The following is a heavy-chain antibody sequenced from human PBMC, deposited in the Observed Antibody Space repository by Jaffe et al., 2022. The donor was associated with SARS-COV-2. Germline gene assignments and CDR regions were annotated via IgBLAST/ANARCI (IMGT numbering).Heavy chain of an antibody. CDR1: GGSISSGSYY. D-gene: IGHD3-10*01. V-gene: IGHV4-61*02. Sequence: QVQLQESGPGLVKPSQTLSLTCTVSGGSISSGSYYWSWIRQPAGKGLEWIGRIYTSGSTNYNPSLKSRVTISVDTSKNQFSLKLSSVTAADTAVYYCARDWSGLAYGMDVWGQGTTVTVSS. CDR3: ARDWSGLAYGMDV. CDR2: IYTSGST. J-gene: IGHJ6*02.